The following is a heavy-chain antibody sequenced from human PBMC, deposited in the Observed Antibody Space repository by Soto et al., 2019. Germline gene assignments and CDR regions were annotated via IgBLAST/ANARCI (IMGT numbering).Heavy chain of an antibody. V-gene: IGHV3-48*03. CDR2: ISSSGSTI. Sequence: GGSLRLSXAASGFTFSSYEMNWVRQAPGKGLEWVSYISSSGSTIYYADSVKGRFTISRDNAKNSLYLQMNSLRAEDTAVYYCARAGTYSSPSEGYYYYYGMDVWGQGTTVTVSS. D-gene: IGHD6-13*01. CDR1: GFTFSSYE. CDR3: ARAGTYSSPSEGYYYYYGMDV. J-gene: IGHJ6*02.